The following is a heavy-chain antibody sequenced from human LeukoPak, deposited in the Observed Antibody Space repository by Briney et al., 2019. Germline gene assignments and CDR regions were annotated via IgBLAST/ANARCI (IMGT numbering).Heavy chain of an antibody. CDR1: GFTFSSYG. Sequence: GRSLRLSCAASGFTFSSYGMHWVRQAPGKGLEWAAVISYDGSNKYYADSVKGRFTISRDNSKNTLYLQMNSLRAEDTAVYYCAKVVYYGSGSLGGFDYWGQGTLVTVSS. J-gene: IGHJ4*02. CDR2: ISYDGSNK. D-gene: IGHD3-10*01. CDR3: AKVVYYGSGSLGGFDY. V-gene: IGHV3-30*18.